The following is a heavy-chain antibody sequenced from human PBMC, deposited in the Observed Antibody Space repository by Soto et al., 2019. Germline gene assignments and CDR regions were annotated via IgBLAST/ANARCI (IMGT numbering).Heavy chain of an antibody. Sequence: QVQLVQSGAELKKPGSSVKVSCKASGGTFSKYAISWVRQAPGQGLEWLGGIIPMFGTPNYAQKFQGRVTISADESTTTADLELSSLRSADTAVYFCARPLRDRNFDPGLAVWGQGTTVTVSS. J-gene: IGHJ6*02. D-gene: IGHD3-22*01. CDR2: IIPMFGTP. CDR3: ARPLRDRNFDPGLAV. V-gene: IGHV1-69*01. CDR1: GGTFSKYA.